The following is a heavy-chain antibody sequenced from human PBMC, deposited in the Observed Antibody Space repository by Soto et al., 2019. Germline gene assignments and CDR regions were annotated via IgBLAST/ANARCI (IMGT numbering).Heavy chain of an antibody. V-gene: IGHV4-39*01. CDR1: GGSMSSSRYY. Sequence: QVQLQESGPGLVKPSETLSLTCTVSGGSMSSSRYYWGWIRQPPGKGLEWIGTIYYSGSTYYNPSLQSRVTISVDTSKNQFSLELSSVTAADTAVYYCASLRCSSNSCYYNYYYYMDVWGKGTTVTVSS. CDR3: ASLRCSSNSCYYNYYYYMDV. D-gene: IGHD2-2*01. CDR2: IYYSGST. J-gene: IGHJ6*03.